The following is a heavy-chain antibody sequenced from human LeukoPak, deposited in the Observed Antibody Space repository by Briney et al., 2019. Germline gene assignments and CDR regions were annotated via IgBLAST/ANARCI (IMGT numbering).Heavy chain of an antibody. CDR2: ISSGSKYI. V-gene: IGHV3-21*06. CDR3: ARVSTAVSLAIDY. Sequence: SGGSLRLSCAASGFSFSDYNMNWVRQAPGKGLEWVSVISSGSKYIYYADSVKGRFTISRDNTKNSLYLQMNSLRAEDTAVYYCARVSTAVSLAIDYWGQGTLVTVST. D-gene: IGHD6-13*01. J-gene: IGHJ4*02. CDR1: GFSFSDYN.